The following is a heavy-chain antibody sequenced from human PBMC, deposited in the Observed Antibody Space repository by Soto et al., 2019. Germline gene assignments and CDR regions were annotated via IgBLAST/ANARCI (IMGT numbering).Heavy chain of an antibody. CDR3: SRPTIGSYGDDSDY. CDR1: GFSFIGSS. V-gene: IGHV3-73*02. CDR2: IRDKANHYAT. J-gene: IGHJ4*02. D-gene: IGHD1-26*01. Sequence: EVRLVESGGGWVQPGGSLKLSCSGSGFSFIGSSIHWVRQASGQGLGWVVRIRDKANHYATAYDVSVRGRFTISRDNSENTPYLQMNSLKTEDTAVYYCSRPTIGSYGDDSDYWGQGALVTVSS.